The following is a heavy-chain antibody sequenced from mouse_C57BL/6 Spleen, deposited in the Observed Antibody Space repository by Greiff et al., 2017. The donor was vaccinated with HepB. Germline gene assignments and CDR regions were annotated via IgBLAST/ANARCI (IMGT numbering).Heavy chain of an antibody. Sequence: QVQLQQSGAELVRPGTSVKVSCKASGYAFTNYLIEWVKQRPGQGLEWIGVINPGSGGTNYNEKFKGKATLTADKSSSTAYMQLSSLTSEDSAVYFCARETYYYVSSYPFAFWGQGTLVTVSA. CDR3: ARETYYYVSSYPFAF. CDR2: INPGSGGT. J-gene: IGHJ3*01. V-gene: IGHV1-54*01. D-gene: IGHD1-1*01. CDR1: GYAFTNYL.